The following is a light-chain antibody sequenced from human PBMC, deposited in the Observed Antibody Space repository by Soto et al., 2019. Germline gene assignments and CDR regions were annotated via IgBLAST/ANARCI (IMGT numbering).Light chain of an antibody. CDR2: DAS. Sequence: DIQMTQSPSTLSASVGDRVAITCRASQSVSSWLAWYQQKPGKAPKLLIYDASSLETGVPSRFSGSGSGKVFTLTISSLQADYFATYYCQQYDSMATFGQGTKVDIK. V-gene: IGKV1-5*01. CDR1: QSVSSW. CDR3: QQYDSMAT. J-gene: IGKJ1*01.